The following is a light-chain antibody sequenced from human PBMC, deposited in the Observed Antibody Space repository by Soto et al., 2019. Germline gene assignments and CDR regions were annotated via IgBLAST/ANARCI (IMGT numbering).Light chain of an antibody. CDR2: GVS. CDR1: QSVTSN. J-gene: IGKJ4*01. Sequence: EIVLTQSSATLSLSPGERATLSCRASQSVTSNALAWYQQKPGQAPRLLIYGVSSRATGIPDRFSRSGSATAFTLTISSLEPEDSAVYYCQQPSKGPRTFGGGTKVEIK. CDR3: QQPSKGPRT. V-gene: IGKV3-11*01.